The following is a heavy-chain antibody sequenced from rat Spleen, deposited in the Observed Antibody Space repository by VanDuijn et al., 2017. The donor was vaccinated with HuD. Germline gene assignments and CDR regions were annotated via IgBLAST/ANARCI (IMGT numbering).Heavy chain of an antibody. D-gene: IGHD1-12*02. Sequence: EVQLVESGGGLVQPGRSLKLSCAASGFTFSNYDMAWVRQAPTKGLEWVASISPSGRNTYYRDSVKGRFTVSSDNAKSTLYLQMNGLKSEDSATYYCTREGYDGTSSGFDYWGQGVMVTVSS. J-gene: IGHJ2*01. CDR2: ISPSGRNT. CDR3: TREGYDGTSSGFDY. V-gene: IGHV5-25*01. CDR1: GFTFSNYD.